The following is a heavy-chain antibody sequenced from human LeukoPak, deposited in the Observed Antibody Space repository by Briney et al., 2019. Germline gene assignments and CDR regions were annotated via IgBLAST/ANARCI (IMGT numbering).Heavy chain of an antibody. J-gene: IGHJ3*02. D-gene: IGHD3-10*01. CDR3: ARDKNYYGSGSPSLDAFDI. CDR2: IWYDGSNL. V-gene: IGHV3-33*01. Sequence: PGGSLRLSCAASGFPFSSYGMHWVRQAPGKGLKWVALIWYDGSNLYYADSVKGRFTISKDSSKNTLYLHMNSLRAEDTAVYYCARDKNYYGSGSPSLDAFDIWGQGTMVTVSS. CDR1: GFPFSSYG.